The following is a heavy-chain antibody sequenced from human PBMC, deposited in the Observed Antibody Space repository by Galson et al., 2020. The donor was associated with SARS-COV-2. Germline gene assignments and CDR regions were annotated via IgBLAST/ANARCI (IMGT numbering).Heavy chain of an antibody. CDR2: IYWDDDK. J-gene: IGHJ5*02. Sequence: SGPTLVKPTQTLTLTCTFSGFSLSTSGVGVGWIRQPPGKALEWLALIYWDDDKRYSPSLKSRLTITKDTSNNQVVLTMTNMDPVDTATYYCAHRVSSRWYGDWFDPWGQGTLVTVPS. D-gene: IGHD6-13*01. CDR1: GFSLSTSGVG. V-gene: IGHV2-5*02. CDR3: AHRVSSRWYGDWFDP.